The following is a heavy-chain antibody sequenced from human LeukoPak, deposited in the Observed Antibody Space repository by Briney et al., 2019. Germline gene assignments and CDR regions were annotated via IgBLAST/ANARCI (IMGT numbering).Heavy chain of an antibody. CDR1: GVSINTYY. J-gene: IGHJ5*02. CDR2: ISFSGST. CDR3: ATEVWSGHH. Sequence: SETLSLTCTVSGVSINTYYWAWMRQPPGKGLEWIGHISFSGSTSYNPSLKSRLTMSVDPSKNQFSLKLTSVTAADTTVYYCATEVWSGHHWGQGTLVTVSS. D-gene: IGHD2-21*01. V-gene: IGHV4-59*01.